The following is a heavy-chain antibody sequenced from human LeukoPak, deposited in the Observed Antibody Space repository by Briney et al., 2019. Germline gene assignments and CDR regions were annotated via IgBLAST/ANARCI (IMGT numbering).Heavy chain of an antibody. J-gene: IGHJ2*01. CDR3: AKAIAAPVWYFDR. V-gene: IGHV3-23*01. D-gene: IGHD6-13*01. CDR1: RFTFSSDA. CDR2: ISGRGDST. Sequence: AGGSLRLSSAASRFTFSSDAMSSGPHAPGKGLWWVSTISGRGDSTYYADSVKGRFTISRDNSRNTLYLQMNTLRAEDTAVYYCAKAIAAPVWYFDRWGRGTLVTVSS.